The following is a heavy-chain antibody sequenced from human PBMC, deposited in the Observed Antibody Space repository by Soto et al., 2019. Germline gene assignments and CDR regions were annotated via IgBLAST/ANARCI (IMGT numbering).Heavy chain of an antibody. V-gene: IGHV3-23*01. CDR2: ISGTGGAT. CDR1: GFTFSTYS. J-gene: IGHJ3*02. Sequence: TGGSLRLSCAASGFTFSTYSMSWVRQAPGKGLEWVSAISGTGGATYSADSVKGRFTISRDTSKDTLYLQMNSLRAEDTAVYYCAGGYYDSSGYYLAALEIWGQGTMVTVSS. D-gene: IGHD3-22*01. CDR3: AGGYYDSSGYYLAALEI.